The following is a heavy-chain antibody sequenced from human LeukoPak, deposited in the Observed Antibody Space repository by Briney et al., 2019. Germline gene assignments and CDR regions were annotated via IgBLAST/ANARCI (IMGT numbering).Heavy chain of an antibody. D-gene: IGHD3-16*02. CDR2: LNSDGSST. CDR3: AWELSLTHAFDI. J-gene: IGHJ3*02. V-gene: IGHV3-74*01. Sequence: GGSLRLSCAASGFTFSSYWMHWVRQAPGKGLVWVSRLNSDGSSTSYADPVKGRFTISRDNAKNTLFLQMNSLRAEDTAVYYCAWELSLTHAFDIWGQGTMVTVSS. CDR1: GFTFSSYW.